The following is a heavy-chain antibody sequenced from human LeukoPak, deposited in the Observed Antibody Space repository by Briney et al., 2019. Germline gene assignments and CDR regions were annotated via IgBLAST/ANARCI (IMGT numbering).Heavy chain of an antibody. Sequence: PSQTLSLTCAISGDSVSSNSAAWNWIRQSPSRGLEWLGRTYYRSKWYNDYAVSVKSRITINPETSKNQFSLQLNSVTPEDTAVYYCARAVFSGNYPHGYCYGMDVWGQGTTVTVSS. V-gene: IGHV6-1*01. CDR1: GDSVSSNSAA. CDR2: TYYRSKWYN. CDR3: ARAVFSGNYPHGYCYGMDV. J-gene: IGHJ6*02. D-gene: IGHD3-10*01.